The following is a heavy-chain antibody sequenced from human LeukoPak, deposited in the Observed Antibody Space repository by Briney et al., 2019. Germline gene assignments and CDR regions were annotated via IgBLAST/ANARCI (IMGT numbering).Heavy chain of an antibody. J-gene: IGHJ4*02. CDR2: ISSSSSYI. V-gene: IGHV3-21*01. Sequence: GGSLRLSRAASGFTFSSYSMNWVRQAPGKGLEWVSSISSSSSYIYYADSVKGRFTISRDKAKNSLYLQMNSLRAEDTAVYYCARDFSTYYYDSSGYGHYWGQGTLVTVSS. CDR3: ARDFSTYYYDSSGYGHY. D-gene: IGHD3-22*01. CDR1: GFTFSSYS.